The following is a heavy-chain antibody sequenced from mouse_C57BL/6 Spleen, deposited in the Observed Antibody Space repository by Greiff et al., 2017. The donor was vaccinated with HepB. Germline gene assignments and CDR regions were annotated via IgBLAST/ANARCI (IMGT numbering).Heavy chain of an antibody. J-gene: IGHJ4*01. D-gene: IGHD2-4*01. CDR3: ARRYDYDEYAMDY. CDR1: GYAFSSSW. CDR2: IYPGDGDT. V-gene: IGHV1-82*01. Sequence: QVQLQQPGPELVKPGASVKISCKASGYAFSSSWMNWVKQRPGKGLEWIGRIYPGDGDTNYNGKFKGKATLTADKSSSTAYMQLSSLTSEDSAVYFCARRYDYDEYAMDYWGQGTSVTVSS.